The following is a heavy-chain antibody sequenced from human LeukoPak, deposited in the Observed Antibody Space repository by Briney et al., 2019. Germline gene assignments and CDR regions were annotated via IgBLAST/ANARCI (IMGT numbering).Heavy chain of an antibody. V-gene: IGHV3-21*01. CDR2: ISSSSSYI. J-gene: IGHJ4*02. CDR3: ARDQSSGSPLDY. Sequence: GGSLRLSCAASGFTVSSNYMNWVRQAPGKGLEWVSSISSSSSYIYYADSVKGRFTISRDNAKNSLYLQMNSLRAEDTAVYYCARDQSSGSPLDYWGQGTLVTVSS. CDR1: GFTVSSNY. D-gene: IGHD6-19*01.